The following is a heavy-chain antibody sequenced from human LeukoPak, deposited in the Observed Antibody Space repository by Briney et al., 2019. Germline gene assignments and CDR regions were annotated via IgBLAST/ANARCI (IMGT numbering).Heavy chain of an antibody. V-gene: IGHV3-21*01. D-gene: IGHD3-10*01. CDR1: GSTFSSYS. CDR2: ISSSSSYI. CDR3: ARDLVPSFYGSGSYAY. J-gene: IGHJ4*02. Sequence: PGGSLRLSCAASGSTFSSYSMNWVRQAPGKGLEWVSSISSSSSYIYYADSVKGRFTISRDNAKNSLYLQMNSLRAEDTAVYYCARDLVPSFYGSGSYAYWGQGTLVTVSS.